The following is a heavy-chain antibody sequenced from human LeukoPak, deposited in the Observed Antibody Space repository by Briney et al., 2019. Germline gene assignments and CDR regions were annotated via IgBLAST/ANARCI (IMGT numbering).Heavy chain of an antibody. D-gene: IGHD3-16*01. J-gene: IGHJ4*02. CDR2: ISNDGSST. CDR3: ARERGFNYFDY. Sequence: GGSLRLSCAASGFTFTTHWIHWVRQAPGKGLVWVSRISNDGSSTTYADSVKGRFTISRDNAKNTVYLQMNGLRAEDTAVYYCARERGFNYFDYWGQGTLVTVSS. CDR1: GFTFTTHW. V-gene: IGHV3-74*01.